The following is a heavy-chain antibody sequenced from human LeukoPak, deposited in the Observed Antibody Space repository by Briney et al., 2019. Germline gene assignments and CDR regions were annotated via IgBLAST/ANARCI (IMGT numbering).Heavy chain of an antibody. V-gene: IGHV3-23*01. D-gene: IGHD6-19*01. CDR1: GFTFSSYA. Sequence: GGSLRLSCAASGFTFSSYAMSWVRQAPGMGLEWISTISGSGGSTYYADSVKGRFTISRDNSKNTLFLQMNSLRAEDTAVYYCAKDEGLYSSGWPFDYWGQGTLVTVSS. CDR2: ISGSGGST. CDR3: AKDEGLYSSGWPFDY. J-gene: IGHJ4*02.